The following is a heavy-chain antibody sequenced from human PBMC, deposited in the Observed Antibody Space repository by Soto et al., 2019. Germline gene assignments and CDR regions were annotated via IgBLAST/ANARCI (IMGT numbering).Heavy chain of an antibody. D-gene: IGHD3-10*01. Sequence: GQLVESGGGVAQPGRSLRLSCAASGFTFSSSAMHWVRQTPGQGLEWVAVISYDGSNKYYADSVKGRFTISRDNSNDTVYLQMNSLRTEDTAVYFCARVLRIRGGRYYYGMDVWGQGTTVTVSS. V-gene: IGHV3-30-3*01. J-gene: IGHJ6*02. CDR3: ARVLRIRGGRYYYGMDV. CDR2: ISYDGSNK. CDR1: GFTFSSSA.